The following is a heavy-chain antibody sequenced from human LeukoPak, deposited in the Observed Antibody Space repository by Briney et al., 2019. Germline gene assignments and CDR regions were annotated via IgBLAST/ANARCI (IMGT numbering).Heavy chain of an antibody. V-gene: IGHV1-2*02. CDR2: INPNSGGT. J-gene: IGHJ3*02. CDR1: GYTFTGYY. D-gene: IGHD3-3*01. CDR3: ARDSRRITIFGVASSGAFDI. Sequence: ASVKVSCKASGYTFTGYYMHWVRQAPGQGLEWMGWINPNSGGTNYARKFQGRFTMTRDTSISTAYMELSRLRSDDTAVYYCARDSRRITIFGVASSGAFDIWGQGTMVTVSS.